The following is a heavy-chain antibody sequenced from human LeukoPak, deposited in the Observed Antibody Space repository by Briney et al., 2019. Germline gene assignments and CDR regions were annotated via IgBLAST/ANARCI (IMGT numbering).Heavy chain of an antibody. CDR3: AGERSTINWCGTPDFDY. J-gene: IGHJ4*02. CDR1: GFTFDEYG. CDR2: INRNGGTI. Sequence: GGSLRLSCAASGFTFDEYGMSWVRQVPGKGLEWVSGINRNGGTINYADSVKGRFTISRDSAKNSLYLQMNGLRAEDTALYHCAGERSTINWCGTPDFDYWGQGTLVTVSS. D-gene: IGHD1-1*01. V-gene: IGHV3-20*01.